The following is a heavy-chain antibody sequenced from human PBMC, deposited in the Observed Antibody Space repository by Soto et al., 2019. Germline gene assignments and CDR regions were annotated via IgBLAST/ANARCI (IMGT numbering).Heavy chain of an antibody. CDR2: IYPSGST. D-gene: IGHD2-15*01. CDR3: ARDLSPGYCSGGPCYSLDY. J-gene: IGHJ4*02. Sequence: NPSETLSLTCTVSGGSISSYYWSWIRQPAGKGLEWIGRIYPSGSTNYNPSLKSRVTMSVDTSKKHFSLKLTSVTAADTAVYYCARDLSPGYCSGGPCYSLDYWGQGTLVTVSS. CDR1: GGSISSYY. V-gene: IGHV4-4*07.